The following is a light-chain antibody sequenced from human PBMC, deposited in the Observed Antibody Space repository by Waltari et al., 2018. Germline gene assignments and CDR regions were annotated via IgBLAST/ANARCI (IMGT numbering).Light chain of an antibody. CDR2: GST. Sequence: QSVLTQPPSVSGAPGQRVTISCSGTTSNIGAGSDVHWYQQVPGTAPKFLICGSTNRPSGAPDRFSCSKSGTSASLAITGLQAEDEAHYYCQSYDNSLSAVVFGGGTQLTVL. CDR1: TSNIGAGSD. V-gene: IGLV1-40*01. CDR3: QSYDNSLSAVV. J-gene: IGLJ2*01.